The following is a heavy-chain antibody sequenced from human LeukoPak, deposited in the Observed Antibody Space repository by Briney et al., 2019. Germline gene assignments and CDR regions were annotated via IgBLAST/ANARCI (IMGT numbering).Heavy chain of an antibody. CDR1: GFTFSNYW. V-gene: IGHV3-7*01. CDR2: IKEDGSEE. J-gene: IGHJ4*02. Sequence: GGSLRLSCAASGFTFSNYWMNWIRQAPGKGLEWVANIKEDGSEEYYVDSVKGRFTISRDNAKNSLYLQMRSLRAEDTAVYYCARDNGDYWGQGTLVTVSS. CDR3: ARDNGDY.